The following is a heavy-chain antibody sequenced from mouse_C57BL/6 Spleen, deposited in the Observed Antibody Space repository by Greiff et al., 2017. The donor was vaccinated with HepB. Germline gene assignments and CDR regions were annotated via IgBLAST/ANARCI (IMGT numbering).Heavy chain of an antibody. CDR1: GYTFTSYT. Sequence: VKLVESGAELARPGASVKMSCKASGYTFTSYTMHWVKQRPGQGLEWIGYINPSSGYTKYNQKFKDKATLTADKSSSTAYMQLSSLTSEDSAVYYCARCDGYWYFDVWGTGTTVTVSS. CDR3: ARCDGYWYFDV. V-gene: IGHV1-4*01. J-gene: IGHJ1*03. CDR2: INPSSGYT. D-gene: IGHD2-3*01.